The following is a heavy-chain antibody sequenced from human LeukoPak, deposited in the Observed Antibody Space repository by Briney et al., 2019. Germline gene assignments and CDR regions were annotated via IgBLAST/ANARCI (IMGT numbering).Heavy chain of an antibody. CDR2: IKTDGSTT. D-gene: IGHD3-16*01. CDR3: ARDWAWGGFDH. Sequence: GGTLRLSCAGSGFVFSTYWMHWVRQAPGKGLAWVSRIKTDGSTTYYADSVKGRFTVSRDNAKNTLYLQMSSLRAEDTAVYYCARDWAWGGFDHWGQGALVTVSS. J-gene: IGHJ4*02. CDR1: GFVFSTYW. V-gene: IGHV3-74*01.